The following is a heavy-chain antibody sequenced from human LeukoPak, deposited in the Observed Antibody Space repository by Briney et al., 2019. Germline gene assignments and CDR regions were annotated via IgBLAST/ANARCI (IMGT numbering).Heavy chain of an antibody. Sequence: PGGSLRLSCAASGFTFSSYWMSWVRQAPGKGLEWVANIKQDGSEKYYVDSVKGRFTISRDNATNSLFLQMDSLRAEDTAVYYCARDLAGHYYGSGSSFDYWGQGTLVTVSS. CDR1: GFTFSSYW. V-gene: IGHV3-7*01. D-gene: IGHD3-10*01. J-gene: IGHJ4*02. CDR3: ARDLAGHYYGSGSSFDY. CDR2: IKQDGSEK.